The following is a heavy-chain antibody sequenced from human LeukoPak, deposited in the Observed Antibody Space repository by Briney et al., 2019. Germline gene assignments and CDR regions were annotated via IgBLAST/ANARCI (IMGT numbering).Heavy chain of an antibody. Sequence: PSETLSLTCTVSGDSISNYFWSWIRQPPGKGLEWIGYIYYSGTTNYNPSLKSRVTISIDTSKNQFYLKLSSVTPEDTAVYYCARADYDILTGDYPPSPGGFDDWGQGTLVTVSS. V-gene: IGHV4-59*01. CDR1: GDSISNYF. CDR3: ARADYDILTGDYPPSPGGFDD. J-gene: IGHJ4*02. D-gene: IGHD3-9*01. CDR2: IYYSGTT.